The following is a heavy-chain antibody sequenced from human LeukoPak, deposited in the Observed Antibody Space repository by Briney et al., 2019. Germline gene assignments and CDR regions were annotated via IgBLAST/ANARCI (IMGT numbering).Heavy chain of an antibody. CDR3: ARDPRNVGLAP. J-gene: IGHJ5*02. D-gene: IGHD2-15*01. V-gene: IGHV3-23*01. Sequence: GGSLRLSCAASGFTFSSYAMSWVRQAPGKGLEWVSAISGSGGSTYYADSVKGRFTISRDNSKNTLYLQMNSLRVEDTAVYYCARDPRNVGLAPWGQGTLVTVSS. CDR1: GFTFSSYA. CDR2: ISGSGGST.